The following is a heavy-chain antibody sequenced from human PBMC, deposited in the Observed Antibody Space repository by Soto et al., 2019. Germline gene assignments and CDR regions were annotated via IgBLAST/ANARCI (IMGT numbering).Heavy chain of an antibody. J-gene: IGHJ3*02. CDR1: GGTFSSYA. V-gene: IGHV1-69*13. CDR2: IIPIFGTS. CDR3: GGGYSYGYANDAFDI. Sequence: GAPVKVSCKASGGTFSSYAISWVRQAPGQGLEWMGGIIPIFGTSNYAQKFQGRVTITADESTSTAYMELSSLRSEDTAVYYCGGGYSYGYANDAFDIWGQGTMVTVS. D-gene: IGHD5-18*01.